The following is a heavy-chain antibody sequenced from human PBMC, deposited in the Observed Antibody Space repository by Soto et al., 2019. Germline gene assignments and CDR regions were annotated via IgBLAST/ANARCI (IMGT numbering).Heavy chain of an antibody. CDR2: INHSGST. CDR1: GGSFSGYY. V-gene: IGHV4-34*01. J-gene: IGHJ6*02. Sequence: ASETLSLTCAVYGGSFSGYYWSWIRQPPGKGLEWIGEINHSGSTNYNPSLKSRVTISVDTSKNQFSLKLSSVTAADTAVYYCASSLTGSKYYYYGMDVWGQGTTVNVSS. CDR3: ASSLTGSKYYYYGMDV. D-gene: IGHD3-10*01.